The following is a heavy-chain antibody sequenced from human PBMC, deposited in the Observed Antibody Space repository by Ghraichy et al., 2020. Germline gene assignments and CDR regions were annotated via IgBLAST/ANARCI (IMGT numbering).Heavy chain of an antibody. D-gene: IGHD2-8*02. CDR2: ISSSGETI. CDR1: GFIFSDFY. Sequence: GGSLRLSCVGSGFIFSDFYMTWIRQTPGRGLEWLSYISSSGETIYYADSVKGRFTISRDNGKSSLYLQMNSLRAEDTAVYYCARADFYGAHWYDYWGQGTLVTVTS. J-gene: IGHJ4*02. CDR3: ARADFYGAHWYDY. V-gene: IGHV3-11*01.